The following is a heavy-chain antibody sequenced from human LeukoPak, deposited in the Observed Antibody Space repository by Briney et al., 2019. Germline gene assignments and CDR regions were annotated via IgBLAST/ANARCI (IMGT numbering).Heavy chain of an antibody. J-gene: IGHJ4*02. V-gene: IGHV4-4*07. CDR1: GGSISSYY. CDR3: ARGLGYYDSSGYSHYFDY. Sequence: SEALSLTCTVSGGSISSYYWSWIRQPAGKGLEWIGRIYTSGSTNYNPSLKSRVTMSVDTSKNQFSLKLSSVTAADTAVYYCARGLGYYDSSGYSHYFDYWGQGTLVTVSS. CDR2: IYTSGST. D-gene: IGHD3-22*01.